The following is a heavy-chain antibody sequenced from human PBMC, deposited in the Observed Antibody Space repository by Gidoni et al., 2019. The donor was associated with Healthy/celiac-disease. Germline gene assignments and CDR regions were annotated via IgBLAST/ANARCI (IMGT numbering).Heavy chain of an antibody. Sequence: QVQLVQSGAEVKKPGSSVKVSCNASGGTFSSYAISWVRQAPGQGLEWLGGIIPIFGTANYAQKFQGRVTITADESTSTAYMEMSSLRSEDTAVYYCARRNDYVWGSHGVDVWGQGTTVTVSS. V-gene: IGHV1-69*01. CDR3: ARRNDYVWGSHGVDV. D-gene: IGHD3-16*01. J-gene: IGHJ6*02. CDR2: IIPIFGTA. CDR1: GGTFSSYA.